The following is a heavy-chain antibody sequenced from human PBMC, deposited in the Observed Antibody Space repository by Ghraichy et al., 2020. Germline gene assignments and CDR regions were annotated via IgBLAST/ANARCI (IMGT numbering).Heavy chain of an antibody. J-gene: IGHJ6*02. V-gene: IGHV4-39*01. CDR1: GGSISNSDYY. D-gene: IGHD2-2*01. CDR2: IYHSGSA. CDR3: ASHRRHRGFCTSTTCFYGLDV. Sequence: SETLSLTCTVSGGSISNSDYYWGWIRQPPGKGLEWIGSIYHSGSAYYNSSLKSRVVISVDTSKNQFSLNLNFVTAADTAAYYCASHRRHRGFCTSTTCFYGLDVWGQGTTVTVSS.